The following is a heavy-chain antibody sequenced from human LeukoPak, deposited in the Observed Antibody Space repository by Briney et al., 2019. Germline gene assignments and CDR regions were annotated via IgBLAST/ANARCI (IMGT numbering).Heavy chain of an antibody. V-gene: IGHV4-34*01. J-gene: IGHJ5*02. D-gene: IGHD3-3*01. CDR3: VRVQDFGVVIIAYNWFDP. CDR2: INHSGST. CDR1: GGSFSGYY. Sequence: SETLSLTCAVYGGSFSGYYWSWIRQPPGKGLEWIGEINHSGSTNYNPSLKSRVTISVDTSKNQFSLKLSSVTAADTAVYYCVRVQDFGVVIIAYNWFDPWGQGTLVTVSS.